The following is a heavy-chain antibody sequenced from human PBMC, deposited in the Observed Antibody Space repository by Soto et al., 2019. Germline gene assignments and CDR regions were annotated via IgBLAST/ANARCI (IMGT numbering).Heavy chain of an antibody. CDR3: TSGVDFDY. V-gene: IGHV3-73*02. J-gene: IGHJ4*02. CDR1: GFTFSGSA. CDR2: IRSKANSYAT. Sequence: VQLVESGGGLVQPGGSLKLSCAASGFTFSGSAMHWVRQASGKGLEWVGRIRSKANSYATAYAASVKGRFTISRDDSKNTAYLQMNSLKTEDTTVYYCTSGVDFDYWGQGTLVTVSS. D-gene: IGHD2-15*01.